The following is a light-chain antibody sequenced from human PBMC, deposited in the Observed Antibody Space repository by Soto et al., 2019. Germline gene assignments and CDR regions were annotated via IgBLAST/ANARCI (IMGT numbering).Light chain of an antibody. CDR1: SSDVGGYNY. CDR2: GVT. J-gene: IGLJ2*01. V-gene: IGLV2-14*01. Sequence: QSALTQPASVSGSPGQSITISCTGTSSDVGGYNYVSWYQQHPGKAPKLMIYGVTNRPSGVSNRFSGSKSGNTASRTISGLQAEDEADYYCSSYTSSTTLSVVFGGGTKLTVL. CDR3: SSYTSSTTLSVV.